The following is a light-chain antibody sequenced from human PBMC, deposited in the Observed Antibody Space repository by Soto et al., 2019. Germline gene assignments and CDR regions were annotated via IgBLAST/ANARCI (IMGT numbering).Light chain of an antibody. CDR1: QSVCSRC. CDR2: GAS. CDR3: QHYGTTPWT. J-gene: IGKJ1*01. Sequence: ETVLTQSPGTLSLSPGERVTLSCRASQSVCSRCLAWYQQKPGQSPRLLIYGASSRATGIPDRFSGSGSGTDFTLTISRLEPEDFAVYYCQHYGTTPWTFGQGTKVRIQ. V-gene: IGKV3-20*01.